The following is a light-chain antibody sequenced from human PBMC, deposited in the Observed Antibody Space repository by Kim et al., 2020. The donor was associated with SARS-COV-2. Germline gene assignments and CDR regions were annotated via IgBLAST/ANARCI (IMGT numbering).Light chain of an antibody. V-gene: IGKV1-39*01. CDR3: QQSHTTPLLT. CDR1: QSIGTY. J-gene: IGKJ4*01. Sequence: DIHMTQSPSSLAASVGDRVTIACRASQSIGTYLNWYQQKPGKAPKLLIYAASTLQSGVPSRFSGSGSGTDFTLTITSLQPEDFATYYCQQSHTTPLLTFGGGTKLEI. CDR2: AAS.